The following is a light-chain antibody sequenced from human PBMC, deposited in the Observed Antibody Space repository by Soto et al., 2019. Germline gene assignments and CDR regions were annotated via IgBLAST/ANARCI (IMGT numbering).Light chain of an antibody. CDR1: SSDIGDYNY. Sequence: QSALTQPASVSGSPGQSITISCTGTSSDIGDYNYVSWYQQHPGKAPNLMIYEVSNRRSGLSTRFSGSKSGNTASLTISALQAEDEADYYCSSYTSTNSLVVFGGGTKLTVL. V-gene: IGLV2-14*03. CDR3: SSYTSTNSLVV. CDR2: EVS. J-gene: IGLJ2*01.